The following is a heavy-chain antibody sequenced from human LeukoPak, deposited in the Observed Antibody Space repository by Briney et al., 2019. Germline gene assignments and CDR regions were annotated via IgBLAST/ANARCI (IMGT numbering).Heavy chain of an antibody. V-gene: IGHV1-8*03. CDR1: GYTFTSYD. J-gene: IGHJ6*03. D-gene: IGHD5-12*01. CDR2: MNPNSGNT. CDR3: AREYSGYDGRYYYYYMDV. Sequence: ASVKVSCKASGYTFTSYDINWVRQATGQGLGWMGWMNPNSGNTGYAQKFQGRVTITRNTSISTAYMELSSLRSEDTAVYYCAREYSGYDGRYYYYYMDVWGKGTTVTVSS.